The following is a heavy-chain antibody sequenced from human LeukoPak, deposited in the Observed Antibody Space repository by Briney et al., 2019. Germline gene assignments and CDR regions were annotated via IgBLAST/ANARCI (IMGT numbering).Heavy chain of an antibody. CDR3: AIWGQQLAFDY. Sequence: ASVKVSCKASGGTFSSYAISWVRQAPGQGLEWMGGIIPIFGTANYAQKFQGRVTITTDESTSTAYMELSSLRSEDTAVYYCAIWGQQLAFDYWGQGTLDTVSS. V-gene: IGHV1-69*05. CDR1: GGTFSSYA. J-gene: IGHJ4*02. CDR2: IIPIFGTA. D-gene: IGHD6-13*01.